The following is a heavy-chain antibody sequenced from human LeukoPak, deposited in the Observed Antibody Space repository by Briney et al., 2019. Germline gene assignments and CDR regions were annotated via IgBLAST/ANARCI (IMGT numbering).Heavy chain of an antibody. CDR2: IRYDGSNK. CDR3: ANPPGWDLG. CDR1: GFTFGDYA. V-gene: IGHV3-30*02. D-gene: IGHD1-26*01. Sequence: GGSLRLSCTASGFTFGDYAMSWVRQAPGKGLEWVAFIRYDGSNKYYADSVKGRFTISRGNSKNTLYLQMNSLRAEDTAVYYCANPPGWDLGWGQGTLVTVSS. J-gene: IGHJ4*02.